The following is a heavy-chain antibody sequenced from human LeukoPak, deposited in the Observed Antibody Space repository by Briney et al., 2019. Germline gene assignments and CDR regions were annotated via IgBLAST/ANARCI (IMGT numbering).Heavy chain of an antibody. V-gene: IGHV3-23*01. Sequence: GGSLRLSCSASGITFNSQIMSWVRQAPGKGLEWVSTISGTSGSTNYADSVKGRFTISRDTSKNTLFLQMNSLRAEDTAIYYCAKKTHGSGYPPFDYWGQGTLVTVYS. CDR1: GITFNSQI. CDR3: AKKTHGSGYPPFDY. D-gene: IGHD3-22*01. CDR2: ISGTSGST. J-gene: IGHJ4*02.